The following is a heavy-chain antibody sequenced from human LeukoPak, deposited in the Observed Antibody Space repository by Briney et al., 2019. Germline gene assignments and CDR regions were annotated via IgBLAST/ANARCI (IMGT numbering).Heavy chain of an antibody. J-gene: IGHJ4*02. Sequence: KPGGSLRLSCAASGFTFSSYSMNWVRQAPGKGLEWVSSISSSGSYIYYADSVKGRFTISRDNAKNSLYLQMNSLRAEDTAVYYCAARYFDYWGQGTLVTVSS. CDR3: AARYFDY. V-gene: IGHV3-21*01. CDR2: ISSSGSYI. CDR1: GFTFSSYS.